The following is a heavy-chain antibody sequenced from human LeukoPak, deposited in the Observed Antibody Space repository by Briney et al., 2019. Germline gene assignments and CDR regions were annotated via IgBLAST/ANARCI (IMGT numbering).Heavy chain of an antibody. CDR1: GGSISSHY. Sequence: SETLSLTCTVSGGSISSHYWSWIRQPPGKGLEWIGYIYSSGSTKYNPSLKSRVTISVDTSKNQFSLKLSSVTAADTAVYYCARHWGWEGGDWFDSWGQGTPVTVSS. CDR3: ARHWGWEGGDWFDS. J-gene: IGHJ5*01. V-gene: IGHV4-59*08. D-gene: IGHD1-26*01. CDR2: IYSSGST.